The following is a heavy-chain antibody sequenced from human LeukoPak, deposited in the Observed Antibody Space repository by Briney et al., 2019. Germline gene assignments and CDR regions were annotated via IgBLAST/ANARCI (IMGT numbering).Heavy chain of an antibody. D-gene: IGHD2-8*01. CDR1: GFNFSDYH. CDR2: ISSSANTI. V-gene: IGHV3-11*01. CDR3: AKCTVAYNDVGDMDV. Sequence: GGSLRLSCSVSGFNFSDYHMSWIRQAPGKGLECVSYISSSANTIYYADSVKGRFTISRDNAKNSLYVQMKSLRAEDTAIYHCAKCTVAYNDVGDMDVWGKGTTVTVSS. J-gene: IGHJ6*03.